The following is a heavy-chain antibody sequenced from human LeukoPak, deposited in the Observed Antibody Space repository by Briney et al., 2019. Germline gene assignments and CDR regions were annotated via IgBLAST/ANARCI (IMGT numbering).Heavy chain of an antibody. CDR2: IYYSGST. Sequence: SETLSLTCTVSGGSISSYYWSWIRQPPGKGLEWIGYIYYSGSTNYNPSLKSRVTISVDTSKNQFSLKLSSVTAADTAVYYCAHRVRESRGWYYWGQGTLVTVSS. V-gene: IGHV4-59*01. CDR3: AHRVRESRGWYY. D-gene: IGHD6-19*01. J-gene: IGHJ4*02. CDR1: GGSISSYY.